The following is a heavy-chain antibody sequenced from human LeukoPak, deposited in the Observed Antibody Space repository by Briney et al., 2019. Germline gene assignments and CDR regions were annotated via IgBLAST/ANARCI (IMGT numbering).Heavy chain of an antibody. CDR3: ARHANIVVVPAAKAFDY. D-gene: IGHD2-2*01. J-gene: IGHJ4*02. V-gene: IGHV4-39*01. CDR1: GGSISSSSHY. CDR2: IYYSGNT. Sequence: SETLSLTCTVSGGSISSSSHYWGWIRQPPGKGLEWIGSIYYSGNTYYNPSLKSRVTISIDTSKNQFSLKLSSVTAADTAVYYCARHANIVVVPAAKAFDYWGQGTLVTVSS.